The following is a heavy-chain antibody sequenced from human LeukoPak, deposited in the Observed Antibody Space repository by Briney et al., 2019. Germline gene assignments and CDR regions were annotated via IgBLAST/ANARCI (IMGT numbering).Heavy chain of an antibody. D-gene: IGHD1-26*01. Sequence: PGGSLRLSCAAAGFAVSSNYMSWVRQAPGKGLEWVSVIYSGGSTYYADSVKGRFTISRDNSKNTLYLQMNSLRAGDTAVYYCARDPDVGATLDWGQGTLVTVSS. CDR2: IYSGGST. V-gene: IGHV3-66*01. CDR1: GFAVSSNY. J-gene: IGHJ4*02. CDR3: ARDPDVGATLD.